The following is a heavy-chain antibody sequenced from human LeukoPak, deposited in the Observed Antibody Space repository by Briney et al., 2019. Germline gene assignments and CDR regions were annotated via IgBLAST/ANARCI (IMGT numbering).Heavy chain of an antibody. CDR3: ARYDYSNHRYYYYYGMDV. J-gene: IGHJ6*02. CDR2: ISSSSSYI. CDR1: GFTFSSYS. D-gene: IGHD4-11*01. V-gene: IGHV3-21*01. Sequence: PGGSLRLSCAASGFTFSSYSMNWVRQAPGKGLEWVSSISSSSSYIYYADSVKGRFIISRDNAKNSLYLQMNSLRAEDTAVYYCARYDYSNHRYYYYYGMDVWGQGTTVTVSS.